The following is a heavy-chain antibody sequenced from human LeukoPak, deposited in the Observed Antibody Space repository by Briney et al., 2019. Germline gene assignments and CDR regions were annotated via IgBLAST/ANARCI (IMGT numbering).Heavy chain of an antibody. CDR3: ARDSYDSSGYYRLHYYFDY. CDR1: GYTFTGYY. Sequence: ASVKVSCKASGYTFTGYYMHWVRQAPGQGLEWMGWINPNSGGTNYAQKFQGRVTMTRDTSISTAYMELSRPRSDDTAVYYCARDSYDSSGYYRLHYYFDYWGQGTLVTVSS. D-gene: IGHD3-22*01. J-gene: IGHJ4*02. V-gene: IGHV1-2*02. CDR2: INPNSGGT.